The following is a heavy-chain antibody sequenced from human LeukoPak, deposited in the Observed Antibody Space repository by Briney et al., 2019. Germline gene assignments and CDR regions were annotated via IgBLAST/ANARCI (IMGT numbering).Heavy chain of an antibody. CDR2: NYSSGNI. CDR3: VRVPSGYVIY. J-gene: IGHJ4*02. D-gene: IGHD5-12*01. V-gene: IGHV3-66*02. CDR1: GFTVSRSH. Sequence: GGSLRLSCAASGFTVSRSHMSWVRQTPGKGLEWVSLNYSSGNIYYADSVKGRFIISRDNSKNTLYLQMNSLRTEDTAVYYCVRVPSGYVIYWGQGTLVTVSS.